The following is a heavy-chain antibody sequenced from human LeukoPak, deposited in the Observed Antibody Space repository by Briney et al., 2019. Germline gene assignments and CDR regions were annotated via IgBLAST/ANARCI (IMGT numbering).Heavy chain of an antibody. CDR2: ISYSGST. V-gene: IGHV4-59*12. J-gene: IGHJ6*02. CDR1: GGSISNYY. CDR3: ARDPSRHWAPYAVDV. D-gene: IGHD7-27*01. Sequence: PSENLSLTCTVSGGSISNYYWTWIRQSPGKGLKWIGYISYSGSTNYNPSLKSRMTISSDPSRNQFSLRLSSVTAADTAVYYCARDPSRHWAPYAVDVWGPGATVIVSS.